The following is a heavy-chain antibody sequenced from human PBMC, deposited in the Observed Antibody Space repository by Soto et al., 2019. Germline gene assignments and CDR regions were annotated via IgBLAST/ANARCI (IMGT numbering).Heavy chain of an antibody. CDR3: AREEITTFRVVTFGADY. V-gene: IGHV1-18*04. CDR1: GYTFTSYG. J-gene: IGHJ4*02. CDR2: ISAYNGNT. D-gene: IGHD3-3*01. Sequence: ASVKVSCKASGYTFTSYGISWVRQAPGQGLEWMGWISAYNGNTNYAQKLQGRVTMTTDTSTSTAYMELRSLRSDDTAVYYCAREEITTFRVVTFGADYWGQGTLVTFSS.